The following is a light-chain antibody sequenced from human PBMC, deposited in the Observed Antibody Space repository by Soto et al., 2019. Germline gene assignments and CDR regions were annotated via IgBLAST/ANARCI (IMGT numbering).Light chain of an antibody. V-gene: IGKV2-28*01. J-gene: IGKJ2*01. Sequence: DIVMTQSPLSLPVTPEEPASISCRSSQSLLHSNGYNYLDWYLQKPGQPPQFLIYLGSNRASGVPDRFSGSGSGTDFTLKISRVEAEDVGVYYCMQTLQTPRTFGQGTKLEIK. CDR3: MQTLQTPRT. CDR1: QSLLHSNGYNY. CDR2: LGS.